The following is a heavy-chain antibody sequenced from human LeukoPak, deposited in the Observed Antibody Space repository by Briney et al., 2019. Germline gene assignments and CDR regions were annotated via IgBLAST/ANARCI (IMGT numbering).Heavy chain of an antibody. CDR2: IYSGGST. CDR1: GFTVSSNY. V-gene: IGHV3-66*01. CDR3: ARFRYYDSSGYEY. J-gene: IGHJ4*02. Sequence: GGSLRLSCAASGFTVSSNYMSWVRQAPGKGLEWVSVIYSGGSTYYADSVKGRFTISRDNSKNTLYLQMNSLRAEDTAVYYCARFRYYDSSGYEYWGQGILVTVSS. D-gene: IGHD3-22*01.